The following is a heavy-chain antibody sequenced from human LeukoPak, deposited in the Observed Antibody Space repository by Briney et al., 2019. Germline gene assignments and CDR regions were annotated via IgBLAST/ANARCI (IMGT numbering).Heavy chain of an antibody. V-gene: IGHV3-30*18. CDR3: AKAIELWSHDGFDI. D-gene: IGHD3-10*01. J-gene: IGHJ3*02. CDR1: GFTFSSYG. CDR2: ISDDGRHN. Sequence: GGSLRLSCAASGFTFSSYGMHWVRQAPGKGLEWVAVISDDGRHNSYADSVKGRFTISRDNSNNTLYLQMSSLRAEDTAIYYCAKAIELWSHDGFDIWGQGTRVTVSS.